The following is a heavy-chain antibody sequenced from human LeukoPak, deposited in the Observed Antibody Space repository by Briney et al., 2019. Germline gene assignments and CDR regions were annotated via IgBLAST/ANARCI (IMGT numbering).Heavy chain of an antibody. CDR2: IKQDGSEK. Sequence: VGTLRLSCAASGFTFCSYWMSWVRQAPGKGLEWVANIKQDGSEKYYVDSVKGRFTISRDNAKNSLYLQMNSLRAEDTAVYYCAREALAAAGSFDYWGQGTLVTVSS. V-gene: IGHV3-7*01. CDR1: GFTFCSYW. D-gene: IGHD6-13*01. J-gene: IGHJ4*02. CDR3: AREALAAAGSFDY.